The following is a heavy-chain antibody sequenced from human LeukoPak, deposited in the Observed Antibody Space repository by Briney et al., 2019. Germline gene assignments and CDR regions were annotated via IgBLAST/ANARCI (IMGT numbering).Heavy chain of an antibody. CDR1: GFTFSGYG. Sequence: GGSLRLSCAASGFTFSGYGMHWVRQAPGKGLEWVAVISYDGSNKYYADSVKGRFTISRDNSKNTLYLQMNSLRAEDTAVYYCAKLPWGDHDLFDDWGQGTLVTVSS. CDR3: AKLPWGDHDLFDD. D-gene: IGHD2-21*02. J-gene: IGHJ4*02. V-gene: IGHV3-30*18. CDR2: ISYDGSNK.